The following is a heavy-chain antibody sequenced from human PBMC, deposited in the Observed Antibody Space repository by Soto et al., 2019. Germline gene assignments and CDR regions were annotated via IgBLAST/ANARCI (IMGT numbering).Heavy chain of an antibody. CDR1: GFTFSSYA. Sequence: GGSLRLSCAASGFTFSSYAMSWVRQAPGKGLEWVSAISGSGGSTYYADSVKGRFTISRDNSKNTPYLQMNSLRAEDTAVYYCAKSTGSSSKGTRAFDIWGQGTMVTVSS. J-gene: IGHJ3*02. D-gene: IGHD6-6*01. CDR3: AKSTGSSSKGTRAFDI. CDR2: ISGSGGST. V-gene: IGHV3-23*01.